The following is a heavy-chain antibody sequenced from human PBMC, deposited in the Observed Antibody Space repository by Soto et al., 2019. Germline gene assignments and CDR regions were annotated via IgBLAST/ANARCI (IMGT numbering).Heavy chain of an antibody. Sequence: SETLSLTCTVSDDFISSYYWNWIRQPAGKGLEWIGRVSTNGATNYNPSLESRVTMSVDTSKNQFSLKLTSVTAAGTAVYFCARADYEILTGSYAMDVWGQGTTVTVSS. V-gene: IGHV4-4*07. CDR2: VSTNGAT. CDR1: DDFISSYY. CDR3: ARADYEILTGSYAMDV. J-gene: IGHJ6*02. D-gene: IGHD3-9*01.